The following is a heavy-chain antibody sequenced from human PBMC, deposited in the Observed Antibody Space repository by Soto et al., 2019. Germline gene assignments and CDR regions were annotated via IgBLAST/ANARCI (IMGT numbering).Heavy chain of an antibody. J-gene: IGHJ1*01. D-gene: IGHD3-22*01. CDR3: ALLTYYYDSSGYYSSAEYFQH. CDR2: IYWDDDK. Sequence: QITLKESSPTLVKPTQTLTLTCTFSGFSLSTSGVGVGWIRQPPGKALEWLALIYWDDDKRYSPSLKSRLTITKDTSKNQVVLTMTNMDPVDTATYYCALLTYYYDSSGYYSSAEYFQHWGQGTLVTVSS. CDR1: GFSLSTSGVG. V-gene: IGHV2-5*02.